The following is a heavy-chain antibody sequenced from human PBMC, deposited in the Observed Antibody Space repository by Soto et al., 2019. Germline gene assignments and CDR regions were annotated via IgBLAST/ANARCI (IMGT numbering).Heavy chain of an antibody. Sequence: QVQLQESGPGLVEPSDTLYLTLPVSGGSISSYYWRWIRQPPGKGLEWIGYIYYSWSTNYNPSLKKRVTISVVTSKDQFSLKLSTVTAADTAVYYCARDGLGEAFDIRGQGTMVTVSS. CDR3: ARDGLGEAFDI. J-gene: IGHJ3*02. CDR2: IYYSWST. CDR1: GGSISSYY. D-gene: IGHD3-10*01. V-gene: IGHV4-59*01.